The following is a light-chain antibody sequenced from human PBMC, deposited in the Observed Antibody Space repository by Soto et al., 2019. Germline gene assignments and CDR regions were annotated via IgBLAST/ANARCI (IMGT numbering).Light chain of an antibody. CDR2: SRN. Sequence: QSVLTQPPSASGTPGQRVTISCSGSSSNIGSNIVNWYQQLPGTAPKLLIYSRNQRPSGVPDRFSASKSGTSASLAISGLQSEDEADYYCSSYGGSNNLVFGGGTKLTVL. V-gene: IGLV1-44*01. J-gene: IGLJ2*01. CDR1: SSNIGSNI. CDR3: SSYGGSNNLV.